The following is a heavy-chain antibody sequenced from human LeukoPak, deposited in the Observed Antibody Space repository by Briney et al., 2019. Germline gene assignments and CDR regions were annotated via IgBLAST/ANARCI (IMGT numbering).Heavy chain of an antibody. J-gene: IGHJ4*02. D-gene: IGHD6-13*01. Sequence: PSETLSLTCTVSGGSISSSSYYWGWIRQPPGKGLEWIGSIYYSGSTYYNPSLKSRVTISVDTSKNQFSLKLSSVTAADTAVYYCARYEAAAGNFDYWGQGTLVTVSS. V-gene: IGHV4-39*01. CDR2: IYYSGST. CDR3: ARYEAAAGNFDY. CDR1: GGSISSSSYY.